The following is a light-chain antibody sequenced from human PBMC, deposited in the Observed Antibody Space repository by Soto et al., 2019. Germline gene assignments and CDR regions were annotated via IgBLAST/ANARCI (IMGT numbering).Light chain of an antibody. J-gene: IGKJ1*01. V-gene: IGKV3-15*01. CDR1: QRVGSY. CDR3: RQYNSWPQK. CDR2: GAS. Sequence: EIVLTQFPATQSVSVGDRATLSCRASQRVGSYLAWDQQKPGQAPRLLIYGASTRATGIPARFSGSGSETDFTLTISSLQAEDFAVYYCRQYNSWPQKFGQGTK.